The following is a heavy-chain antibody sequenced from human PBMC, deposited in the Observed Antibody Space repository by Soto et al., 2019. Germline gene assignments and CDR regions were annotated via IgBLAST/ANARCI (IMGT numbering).Heavy chain of an antibody. J-gene: IGHJ4*02. Sequence: SETLSLTCIVSGESISSSSYYWGWIRQPPGKGLEWIGSIYYSGRTYYNPSFKSRVTISIDTSKNQFSLKLSSVTATDTAVYYCARQRTTVVTQAYFDHWGQGALVTVS. CDR1: GESISSSSYY. D-gene: IGHD2-21*02. CDR3: ARQRTTVVTQAYFDH. V-gene: IGHV4-39*01. CDR2: IYYSGRT.